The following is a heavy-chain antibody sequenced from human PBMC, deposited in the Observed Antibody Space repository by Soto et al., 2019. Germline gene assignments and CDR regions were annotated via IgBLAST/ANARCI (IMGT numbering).Heavy chain of an antibody. CDR1: GGTFSSYT. J-gene: IGHJ4*02. CDR3: ARSIVVVTALDY. V-gene: IGHV1-3*01. CDR2: INAGNGNT. D-gene: IGHD2-21*02. Sequence: ASVKVSCKASGGTFSSYTISWVRQAPGRRLEWMGWINAGNGNTKYSQKFQGRVTITRDTSASTAYMELSSLRSEDTAVYHCARSIVVVTALDYWGQGTLVTVSS.